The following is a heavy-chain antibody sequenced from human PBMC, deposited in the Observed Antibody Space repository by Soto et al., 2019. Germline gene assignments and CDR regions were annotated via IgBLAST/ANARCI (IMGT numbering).Heavy chain of an antibody. CDR2: ISSSSSYI. D-gene: IGHD4-17*01. Sequence: PGGSLRLSCAASGFTFSSYSMNWVRQAPGKGLEWVSSISSSSSYIYYADSVKGRFTISRDNAKNSLYLQMNSLRAEDTAVYYCAREGGSWGHDYGDPNIYYYYYGMDVWGQGTTVTVSS. CDR3: AREGGSWGHDYGDPNIYYYYYGMDV. J-gene: IGHJ6*02. CDR1: GFTFSSYS. V-gene: IGHV3-21*01.